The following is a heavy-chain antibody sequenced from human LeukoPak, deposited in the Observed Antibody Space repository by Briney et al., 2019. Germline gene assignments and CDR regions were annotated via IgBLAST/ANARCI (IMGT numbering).Heavy chain of an antibody. CDR1: GFTFSSYS. V-gene: IGHV3-21*01. J-gene: IGHJ6*02. CDR3: ARESGGDHYYYYGMDV. CDR2: ISSGSSYI. Sequence: GGSLRLSCAASGFTFSSYSMNWVRQAPGKGLEWASSISSGSSYIYYADSVKGRFTISRDNAKNSLYLQMNSLRAEDTAVYYCARESGGDHYYYYGMDVWGQGTTVTVSS. D-gene: IGHD4-17*01.